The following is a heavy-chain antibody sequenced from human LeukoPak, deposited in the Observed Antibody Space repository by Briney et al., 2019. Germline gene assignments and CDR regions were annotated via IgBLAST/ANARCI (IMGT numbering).Heavy chain of an antibody. CDR1: GFTFSKYA. V-gene: IGHV3-23*01. J-gene: IGHJ4*02. CDR3: ARRRDSGSLQHFDY. CDR2: ISGSGGST. Sequence: PGGSLRLSCAASGFTFSKYAMSWVRQAPGKGLEWVSGISGSGGSTYYADSVKGRFIISRDNSKNTLYLQMNSLRAEDTAVYYCARRRDSGSLQHFDYWGQGTLVTVSS. D-gene: IGHD1-26*01.